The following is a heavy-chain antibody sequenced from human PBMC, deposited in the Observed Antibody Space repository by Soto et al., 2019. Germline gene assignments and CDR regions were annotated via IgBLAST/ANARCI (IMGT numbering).Heavy chain of an antibody. CDR1: GFTFSSYG. CDR2: ISYDGSNK. D-gene: IGHD3-22*01. V-gene: IGHV3-30*03. CDR3: AGYYY. Sequence: QVQLVESGGGVVQPGRSLRLSCAASGFTFSSYGMHWVRQAPGKGLEWVAVISYDGSNKYYADSVKGRFTISRDNSKNTLYLQMNSLRAEDTAVYYCAGYYYVGRGTLVTVSS. J-gene: IGHJ4*02.